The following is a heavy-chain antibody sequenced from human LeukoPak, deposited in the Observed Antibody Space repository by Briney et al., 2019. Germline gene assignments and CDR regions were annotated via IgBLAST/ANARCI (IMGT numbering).Heavy chain of an antibody. J-gene: IGHJ6*03. CDR1: GGSIRNSNYF. D-gene: IGHD2-2*01. Sequence: SETLSLTCSVSGGSIRNSNYFWAWIRQPPGKGLEWIGVISYTGSAYYNPSLKSRVTISVDTSKNQFSLKLISVTAADTAVYYCARVPIIVVVPAALLPSYYYYYYMDVWGKGTTVTVSS. V-gene: IGHV4-39*07. CDR3: ARVPIIVVVPAALLPSYYYYYYMDV. CDR2: ISYTGSA.